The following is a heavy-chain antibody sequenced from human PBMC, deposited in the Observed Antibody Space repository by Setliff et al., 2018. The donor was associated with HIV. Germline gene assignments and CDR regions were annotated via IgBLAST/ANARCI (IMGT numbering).Heavy chain of an antibody. V-gene: IGHV1-18*01. CDR2: ISSYNDNT. CDR3: ARDDVGYCSGGSCYHLFDTFDI. Sequence: GASVKVSCKASGYSFTNYGISWVRQAPGQGLEWMGWISSYNDNTNYALNLQGRVTMTTDTSTSTAYMELRSLRPDDTAVYYCARDDVGYCSGGSCYHLFDTFDIWGQGTVVTVSS. J-gene: IGHJ3*02. CDR1: GYSFTNYG. D-gene: IGHD2-15*01.